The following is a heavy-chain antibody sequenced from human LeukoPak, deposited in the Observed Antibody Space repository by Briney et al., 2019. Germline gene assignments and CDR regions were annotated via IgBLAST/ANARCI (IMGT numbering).Heavy chain of an antibody. D-gene: IGHD6-19*01. CDR1: GYTFTSYG. CDR2: ISAYNGNT. CDR3: ARGAVAGTDDLWY. Sequence: ASVKVSCKASGYTFTSYGISWVRQAPGQGLEWMGWISAYNGNTNYAQKFQGRVTMTRDTSISTAYMELSRLRSDDTAVYYCARGAVAGTDDLWYWGQGTLVTVSS. V-gene: IGHV1-18*01. J-gene: IGHJ4*02.